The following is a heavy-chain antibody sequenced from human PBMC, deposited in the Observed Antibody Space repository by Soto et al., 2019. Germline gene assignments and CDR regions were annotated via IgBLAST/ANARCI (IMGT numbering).Heavy chain of an antibody. CDR2: IDGSGGIT. CDR1: GFPFGTTD. D-gene: IGHD3-10*01. J-gene: IGHJ5*02. CDR3: VKNSGWFNT. V-gene: IGHV3-23*01. Sequence: QLLQSGGGLVQPGGSLTLSCAASGFPFGTTDMSWVRQAPGEGLEWVSTIDGSGGITFYADSVNGRFTISRDNSRNTVYLQMNTLRGDDTALYYCVKNSGWFNTWGQGVLVTVS.